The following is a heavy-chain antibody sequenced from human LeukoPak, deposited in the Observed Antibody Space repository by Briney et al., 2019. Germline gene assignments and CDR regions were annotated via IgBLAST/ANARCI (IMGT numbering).Heavy chain of an antibody. D-gene: IGHD3-16*01. CDR1: GGSISSGGYY. CDR3: ARDRPGGSSLDY. CDR2: IYHSGST. Sequence: KPSETLSLTCTVSGGSISSGGYYWSWIRQPPGKGLEWIGYIYHSGSTYYNPSLKSRVTISVDRSKNQFSLKLSSVTAADTAVYYCARDRPGGSSLDYWGQGTLVTVSS. V-gene: IGHV4-30-2*01. J-gene: IGHJ4*02.